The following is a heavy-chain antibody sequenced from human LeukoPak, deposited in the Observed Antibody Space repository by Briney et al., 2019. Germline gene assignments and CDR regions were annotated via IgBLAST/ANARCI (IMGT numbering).Heavy chain of an antibody. CDR2: IKSKTDGGTT. J-gene: IGHJ4*02. Sequence: GGSLRLSCAASGFPFSNAWMSWVRQAPGKGVEWVGRIKSKTDGGTTDYAAPVKGRFTISRDDSKTPLYLQMNSLKNDDTAVYYCTTGVGYSSSWFDYWGQGTLVTVSS. V-gene: IGHV3-15*01. CDR1: GFPFSNAW. CDR3: TTGVGYSSSWFDY. D-gene: IGHD6-13*01.